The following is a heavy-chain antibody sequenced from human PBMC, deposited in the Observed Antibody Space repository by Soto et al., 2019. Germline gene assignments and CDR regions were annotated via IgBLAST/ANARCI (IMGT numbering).Heavy chain of an antibody. V-gene: IGHV1-69*04. CDR1: GGTFSSYT. D-gene: IGHD5-12*01. J-gene: IGHJ6*03. Sequence: ASVKVSCKASGGTFSSYTISWVRQAPGQGLEWMGRIIPILGIANYAQKFQGRVTITADKSTSTAYMELSSLRSEDTAVYYCARDPPQYRGYDDYYYSYMDVWGKGTTVTVS. CDR3: ARDPPQYRGYDDYYYSYMDV. CDR2: IIPILGIA.